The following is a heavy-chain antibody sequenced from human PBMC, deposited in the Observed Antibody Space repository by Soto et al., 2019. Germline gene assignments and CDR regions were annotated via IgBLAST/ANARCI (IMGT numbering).Heavy chain of an antibody. D-gene: IGHD6-13*01. CDR3: TRDASRDSSARGWFDP. Sequence: EGSLRLSCAASGFTFRSFTMNWVRQAPGKGLEWVSTISSNSAYIYYTDALRGRFTISRDNAKNSLHLQMNSLRAEDTAVYYCTRDASRDSSARGWFDPWGPGTLVTVSS. CDR2: ISSNSAYI. V-gene: IGHV3-21*01. CDR1: GFTFRSFT. J-gene: IGHJ5*02.